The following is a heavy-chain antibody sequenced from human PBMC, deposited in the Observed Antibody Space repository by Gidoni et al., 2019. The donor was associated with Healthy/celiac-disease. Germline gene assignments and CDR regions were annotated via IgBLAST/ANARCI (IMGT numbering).Heavy chain of an antibody. CDR3: ARDLPPGGYSGYGNFGY. D-gene: IGHD5-12*01. CDR2: ISYDGSNK. CDR1: GFTFRSYA. J-gene: IGHJ4*02. V-gene: IGHV3-30-3*01. Sequence: QVQLVESGGGVVQHGRSLRLSCAASGFTFRSYAMHWVRQAPGKGLEWVAVISYDGSNKYYADSVKGRFTISRDNSKNTLYLQMNSLRAEDTAVYYCARDLPPGGYSGYGNFGYWGQGTLVTVSS.